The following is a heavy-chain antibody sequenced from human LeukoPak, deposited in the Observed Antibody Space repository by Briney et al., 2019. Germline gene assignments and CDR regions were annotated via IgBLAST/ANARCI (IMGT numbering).Heavy chain of an antibody. D-gene: IGHD3-22*01. CDR3: ARPRFAMIDFDY. CDR1: GFTVSSNS. V-gene: IGHV3-53*01. Sequence: GGSLRLSCTVSGFTVSSNSMSWVRQAPGKGLEWVSFIYSDNTHYSDSVKGRFTISRDNSKNTLYLQMNSLRAEDTAVYYCARPRFAMIDFDYWGQGTLVTVSS. CDR2: IYSDNT. J-gene: IGHJ4*02.